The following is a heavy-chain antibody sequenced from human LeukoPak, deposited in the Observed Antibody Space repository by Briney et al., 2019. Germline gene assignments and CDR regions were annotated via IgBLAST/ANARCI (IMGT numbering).Heavy chain of an antibody. V-gene: IGHV4-39*07. CDR2: INHSGST. Sequence: PSETLSLTCTVSGGSISSSSYYWGWIRQPPGKGLEWIGEINHSGSTNYNPSLKSRVTISVDTSKNQFSLKLSSVTAADTAVYYCARNGARYCSSTSCYGYWGQGTLVTVSS. J-gene: IGHJ4*02. D-gene: IGHD2-2*01. CDR3: ARNGARYCSSTSCYGY. CDR1: GGSISSSSYY.